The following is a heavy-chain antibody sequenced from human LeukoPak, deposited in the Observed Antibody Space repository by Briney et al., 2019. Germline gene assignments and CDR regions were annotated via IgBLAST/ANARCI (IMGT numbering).Heavy chain of an antibody. CDR3: ATAAQPRGYFLH. Sequence: ASVKVSCEASGYTFTTYSLAWVRQAPGQSFEWMGWISVNNGGTNYAQSFQDRVTLTRDTSTNTSYLELRSLGSDDTAIIYCATAAQPRGYFLHWGQGTLVTVSS. CDR1: GYTFTTYS. V-gene: IGHV1-18*01. CDR2: ISVNNGGT. D-gene: IGHD2-2*01. J-gene: IGHJ1*01.